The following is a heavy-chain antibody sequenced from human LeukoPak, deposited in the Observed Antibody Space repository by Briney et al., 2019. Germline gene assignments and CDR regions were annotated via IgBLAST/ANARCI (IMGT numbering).Heavy chain of an antibody. V-gene: IGHV1-46*01. J-gene: IGHJ4*02. Sequence: ASVKVSCEASGYTFTSNYIHWVRQAPGQGLEWMGMIYPRDGSTSYAQKFQGRVTVTRDTSTSTVHMELSDLRSEDTAVYYCARDQEGFDYWGQGTLVTVSS. CDR3: ARDQEGFDY. CDR1: GYTFTSNY. CDR2: IYPRDGST.